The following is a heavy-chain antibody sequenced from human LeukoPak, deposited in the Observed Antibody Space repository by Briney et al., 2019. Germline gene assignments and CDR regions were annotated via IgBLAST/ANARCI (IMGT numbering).Heavy chain of an antibody. D-gene: IGHD6-19*01. J-gene: IGHJ4*02. CDR2: IIPILGIA. V-gene: IGHV1-69*04. CDR1: GGTFSSYA. Sequence: GSSVKVSCKASGGTFSSYAISWVRQASGQGLEWMGRIIPILGIANYAQKFQGRVTITADKSTSTAYMELSSLRSEDTAVYYCARDPYSSGWYRDYWGQGTLVTVSS. CDR3: ARDPYSSGWYRDY.